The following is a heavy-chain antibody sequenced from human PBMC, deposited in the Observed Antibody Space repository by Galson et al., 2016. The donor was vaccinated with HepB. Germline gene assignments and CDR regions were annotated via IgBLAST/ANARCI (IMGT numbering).Heavy chain of an antibody. CDR3: ARDKGVAAAGRGNFDY. CDR1: GDSISSHDW. D-gene: IGHD6-25*01. J-gene: IGHJ4*02. Sequence: SETLSLTCAVSGDSISSHDWWSWVRQPPGKGLEWIGEIYHSGSTNYNPSLKSRVTISVDTSKNQFSLNLRSVTAADTAVYYCARDKGVAAAGRGNFDYWGQGTLVTVSS. CDR2: IYHSGST. V-gene: IGHV4-4*02.